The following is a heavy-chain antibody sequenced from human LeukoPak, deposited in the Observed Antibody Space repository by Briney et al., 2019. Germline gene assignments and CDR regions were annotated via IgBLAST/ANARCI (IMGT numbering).Heavy chain of an antibody. J-gene: IGHJ4*02. CDR1: GGSISSGDYY. V-gene: IGHV4-30-4*01. CDR2: IYYSGST. CDR3: ARAMRSTVTFDY. Sequence: SETLSPTCTVSGGSISSGDYYWSWIRQPPGKGLEWIGYIYYSGSTYYNPSLKSRVTISVDTSKNQFSLKLSSVTAADTAVYYCARAMRSTVTFDYWGQGTLVTVSS. D-gene: IGHD4-17*01.